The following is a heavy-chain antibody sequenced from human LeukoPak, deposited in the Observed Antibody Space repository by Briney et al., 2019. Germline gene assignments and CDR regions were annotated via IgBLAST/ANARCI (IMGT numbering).Heavy chain of an antibody. CDR1: GGSISSSSYY. J-gene: IGHJ4*02. V-gene: IGHV4-39*07. CDR3: ARGIHGYSSSWYFDY. CDR2: IYHSGST. Sequence: SETLSLTCTVSGGSISSSSYYWGWIRQPPGKGLEWIGSIYHSGSTYYNPSLKSRVTISVDTSKNQFSLKLSSVTAADTAVYYCARGIHGYSSSWYFDYWGQGTLVTVSS. D-gene: IGHD6-13*01.